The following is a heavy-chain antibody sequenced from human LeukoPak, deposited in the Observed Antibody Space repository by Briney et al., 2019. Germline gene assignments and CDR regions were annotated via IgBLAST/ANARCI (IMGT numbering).Heavy chain of an antibody. D-gene: IGHD2/OR15-2a*01. V-gene: IGHV3-11*04. J-gene: IGHJ4*02. Sequence: GSLRLSCAASGFTFNDYYMSWFRQAPGKGLEWLSFISGSGTSIFYADSVKGRFTISRDNAKNSLYLQMNSLRAEDTAVYYCARETMTTSNWGQGILVTVSS. CDR2: ISGSGTSI. CDR1: GFTFNDYY. CDR3: ARETMTTSN.